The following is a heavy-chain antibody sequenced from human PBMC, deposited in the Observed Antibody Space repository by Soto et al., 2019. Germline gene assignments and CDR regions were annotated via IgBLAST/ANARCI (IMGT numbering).Heavy chain of an antibody. Sequence: SETLSLTCTVSGGSISSGGYYWSWIRQHPGKGLEWIGYIYYSGSTYYNPSLKSRVTISVDTSKNQFSLKLSSVTAADTAVYYCARDYLRYSGWNNGYYGMDVWGQGTTVTVSS. D-gene: IGHD4-17*01. CDR2: IYYSGST. V-gene: IGHV4-31*03. J-gene: IGHJ6*02. CDR3: ARDYLRYSGWNNGYYGMDV. CDR1: GGSISSGGYY.